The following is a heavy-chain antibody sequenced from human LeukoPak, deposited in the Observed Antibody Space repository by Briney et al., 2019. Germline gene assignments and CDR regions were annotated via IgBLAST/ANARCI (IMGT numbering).Heavy chain of an antibody. CDR2: ITHNGNVN. D-gene: IGHD3-16*01. J-gene: IGHJ6*02. CDR1: GFSSSSCR. CDR3: ARGGGLDV. Sequence: GAPRPSGAASGFSSSSCRMNWGRQAPEPGREWGASITHNGNVNYYVDSVKGRFTISRDNAKNSLYLQMSNLRAEDTAVYFCARGGGLDVWGQGATVTVSS. V-gene: IGHV3-7*03.